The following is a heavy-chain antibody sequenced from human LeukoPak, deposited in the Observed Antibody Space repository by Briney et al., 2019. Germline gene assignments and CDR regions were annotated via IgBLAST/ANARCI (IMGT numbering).Heavy chain of an antibody. CDR1: GYTFNGYY. D-gene: IGHD3-22*01. CDR3: ARDSSAERGYYYDSSGSDFDY. J-gene: IGHJ4*02. Sequence: GASVKVSCKASGYTFNGYYMHWVRQAPGQGLEWVGWINPNSGGTNYAQKFQGRVTMTRDTSISTAYMELSRLRSDDTAVYYCARDSSAERGYYYDSSGSDFDYWGQGTLVTVSS. V-gene: IGHV1-2*02. CDR2: INPNSGGT.